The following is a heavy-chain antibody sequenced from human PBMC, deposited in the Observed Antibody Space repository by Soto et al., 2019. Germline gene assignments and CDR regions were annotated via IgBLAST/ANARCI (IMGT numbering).Heavy chain of an antibody. V-gene: IGHV1-18*04. CDR3: ARDFLVLLWFGEAHPGWLDP. CDR2: INVKNGNT. D-gene: IGHD3-10*01. J-gene: IGHJ5*02. CDR1: GYTFNMYC. Sequence: ASVKVSCKAFGYTFNMYCITWVLQAPGQGPEWMGWINVKNGNTNYSQRFQGRVTMTTDASTNTAYVELRSLRSDDTAVYYCARDFLVLLWFGEAHPGWLDPWGQGTLVTVSS.